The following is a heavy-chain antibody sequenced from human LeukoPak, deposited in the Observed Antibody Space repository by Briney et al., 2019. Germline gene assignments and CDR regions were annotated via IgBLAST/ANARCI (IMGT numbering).Heavy chain of an antibody. J-gene: IGHJ4*02. V-gene: IGHV4-4*07. Sequence: SETLSLTFTVSGGSIIGDYWSWIPPPAGRRLGAIGRIYSSGTTTYNPSLKSRVTMSVDTSNNQFSLKLSSVTAADTAVYYCARGITGSTGFDYWGQGTPVAVSS. CDR3: ARGITGSTGFDY. D-gene: IGHD1-7*01. CDR2: IYSSGTT. CDR1: GGSIIGDY.